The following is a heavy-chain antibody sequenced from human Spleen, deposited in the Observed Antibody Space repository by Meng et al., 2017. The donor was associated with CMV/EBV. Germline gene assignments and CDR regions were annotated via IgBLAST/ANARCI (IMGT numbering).Heavy chain of an antibody. J-gene: IGHJ6*02. V-gene: IGHV1-8*03. CDR2: LNPNSGHT. CDR3: ARYQSDGMDV. CDR1: GYIFTNSG. Sequence: ASVKVSCKASGYIFTNSGINWVRQATGQGLEWMGWLNPNSGHTAYAQKFQGRVTITTNTSISTAYMELSSLRSEDTAVYYCARYQSDGMDVWGQGTTVTVSS.